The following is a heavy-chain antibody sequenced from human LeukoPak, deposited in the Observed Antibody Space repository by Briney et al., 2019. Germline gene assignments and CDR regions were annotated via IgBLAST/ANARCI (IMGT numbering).Heavy chain of an antibody. CDR2: ISVDDQGST. V-gene: IGHV3-23*01. CDR3: ARCLLYLWNRNFYYYMDV. CDR1: EFSFRTYA. D-gene: IGHD1-14*01. Sequence: GGSLRLSCTTSEFSFRTYAMTWVRQAPGKGLEWVSTISVDDQGSTYYTDSVKDRFTISRDTSQNTLSLQMNSLRGEDTAVYYCARCLLYLWNRNFYYYMDVWGKGTTVTVSS. J-gene: IGHJ6*03.